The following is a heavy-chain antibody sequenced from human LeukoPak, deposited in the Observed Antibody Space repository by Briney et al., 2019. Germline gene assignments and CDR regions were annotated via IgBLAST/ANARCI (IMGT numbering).Heavy chain of an antibody. J-gene: IGHJ4*02. Sequence: SETLSLTCTVSGGSISSYYWSWVRQPPGKGLEWVGYVSYSGSTDYNPSLKSRVIISIDTSKNQFSLRLSSVTAADTAVYYCARENDRYGRIDYWGQGTQVTVSS. CDR3: ARENDRYGRIDY. CDR1: GGSISSYY. V-gene: IGHV4-59*01. D-gene: IGHD5-18*01. CDR2: VSYSGST.